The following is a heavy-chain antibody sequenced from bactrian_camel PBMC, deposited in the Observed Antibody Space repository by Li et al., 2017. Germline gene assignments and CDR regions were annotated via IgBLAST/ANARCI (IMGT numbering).Heavy chain of an antibody. J-gene: IGHJ4*01. Sequence: QVQLVESGGGSVQAGGSLRLACAASGYTASVNCVGWFRQSPGKEREGVAATYTGSSTGDGIYYADSVEGRFAISQDTAKNLWYLQMNSLEPEDTAIYYCASGHRYCGGYVSRQVALTASWYNSWGQGTQVTVS. V-gene: IGHV3S1*01. CDR2: TYTGSSTGDGI. D-gene: IGHD2*01. CDR3: ASGHRYCGGYVSRQVALTASWYNS. CDR1: GYTASVNC.